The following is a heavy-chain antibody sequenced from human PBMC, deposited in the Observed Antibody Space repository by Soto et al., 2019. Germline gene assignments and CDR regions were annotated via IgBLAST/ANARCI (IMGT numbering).Heavy chain of an antibody. V-gene: IGHV3-23*01. Sequence: GGSLRLSCAASGFTFSSYAMSWVRQAPGKGLEWVSTISGSGGSTYYADSVRGRFTISRDNSKTMLYLQLNSLRAEDTAAYYCAKLYFGEEAAFDIWGQGTVVTVSS. CDR1: GFTFSSYA. CDR3: AKLYFGEEAAFDI. D-gene: IGHD3-10*01. CDR2: ISGSGGST. J-gene: IGHJ3*02.